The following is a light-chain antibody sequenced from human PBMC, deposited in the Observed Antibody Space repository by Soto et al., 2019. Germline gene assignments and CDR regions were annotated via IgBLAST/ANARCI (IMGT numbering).Light chain of an antibody. Sequence: QSVLRQPGSVSGAPGHSFTISCTGTSSDVGDYNYVSWYQQRPGKAPKLMIYDVSRRPSGVPGRFSGSKSGNTASLTISGLHADDEADYFCCSHAGGNINVFGRGTKVTVL. CDR1: SSDVGDYNY. J-gene: IGLJ1*01. V-gene: IGLV2-11*01. CDR2: DVS. CDR3: CSHAGGNINV.